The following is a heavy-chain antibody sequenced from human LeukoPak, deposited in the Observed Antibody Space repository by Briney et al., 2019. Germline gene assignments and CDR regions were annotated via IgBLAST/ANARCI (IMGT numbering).Heavy chain of an antibody. D-gene: IGHD5-18*01. CDR2: IYYSGST. J-gene: IGHJ4*02. V-gene: IGHV4-59*12. Sequence: SETLSLTCTVSGGSISSYYWSWIRQPPGKGLEWIGYIYYSGSTNYNPSLKSRVTISVDTSKNQFSLKLSSVTAADTAVYYCARDNLLYGYVYWGQGTLVTVSS. CDR3: ARDNLLYGYVY. CDR1: GGSISSYY.